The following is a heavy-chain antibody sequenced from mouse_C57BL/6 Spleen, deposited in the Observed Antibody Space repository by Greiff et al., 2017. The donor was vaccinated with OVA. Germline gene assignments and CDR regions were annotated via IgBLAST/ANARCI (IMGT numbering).Heavy chain of an antibody. CDR1: GYTFTDYY. CDR2: INPYNGGT. D-gene: IGHD2-4*01. CDR3: ASQLRRGGYAMDY. J-gene: IGHJ4*01. V-gene: IGHV1-19*01. Sequence: VQLQQSGPVLVKPGASVKMSCKASGYTFTDYYMNWVKQSHGKSLEWIGVINPYNGGTSYNQKFKGKATLTVDKSSSTAYMELNSLTSEDSAVYYCASQLRRGGYAMDYWGQGTSVTVSS.